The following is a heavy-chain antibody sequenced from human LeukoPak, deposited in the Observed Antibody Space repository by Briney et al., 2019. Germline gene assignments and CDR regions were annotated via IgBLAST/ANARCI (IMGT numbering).Heavy chain of an antibody. CDR3: ARDYYGGHNLYNFDF. Sequence: SVKVSCKASGGTFSSYAISWVRQAPGQGLEWMGGIIPIFGTANYAQKFQGRVTMTRDTSTNTVYTELSSLRSDDTAVYYCARDYYGGHNLYNFDFWGQGTRVIVSS. J-gene: IGHJ4*02. V-gene: IGHV1-69*05. CDR1: GGTFSSYA. D-gene: IGHD3-10*01. CDR2: IIPIFGTA.